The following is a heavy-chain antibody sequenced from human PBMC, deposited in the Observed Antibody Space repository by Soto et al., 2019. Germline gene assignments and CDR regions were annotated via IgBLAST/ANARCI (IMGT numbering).Heavy chain of an antibody. Sequence: GGSLRLSCVASGITFYSFSVNWVRQAPGKGLEWVSSISNSGTKKNYADSVKGRFTISRDTANNSVFLQMNNLRGEDTAVYYCARDEGYGMDVWGQGTTVTVSS. J-gene: IGHJ6*02. V-gene: IGHV3-21*01. CDR1: GITFYSFS. CDR2: ISNSGTKK. CDR3: ARDEGYGMDV.